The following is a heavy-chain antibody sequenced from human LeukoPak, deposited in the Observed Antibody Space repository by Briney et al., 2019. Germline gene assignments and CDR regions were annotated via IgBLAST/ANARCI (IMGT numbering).Heavy chain of an antibody. D-gene: IGHD6-19*01. CDR1: AGSISSYY. V-gene: IGHV4-59*01. J-gene: IGHJ4*02. Sequence: SETLSLTCTVSAGSISSYYWSWIRQPPGKGLEWIGYIYYSGSTNCNPSLESRVTISVDTSKNQFSLKLSSVTAADTAVYYCARDRSSGWYGAHDYWGQGTLVTVSS. CDR2: IYYSGST. CDR3: ARDRSSGWYGAHDY.